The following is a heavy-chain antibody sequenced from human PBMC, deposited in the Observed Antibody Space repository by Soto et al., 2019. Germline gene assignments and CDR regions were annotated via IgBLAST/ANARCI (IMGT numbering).Heavy chain of an antibody. D-gene: IGHD5-18*01. CDR1: GFTFNSYA. Sequence: QVQLVESGGGVVQPGRSLRLSCAASGFTFNSYAMHWVRQAPSKGLEWVAIISYDGSNKYYADSVKGRFTISRDNSKNTLYLQMNSLRAEDTAVYYCARDPLWGTAMVLWYFDLWGRGTLVTVSS. CDR2: ISYDGSNK. V-gene: IGHV3-30-3*01. J-gene: IGHJ2*01. CDR3: ARDPLWGTAMVLWYFDL.